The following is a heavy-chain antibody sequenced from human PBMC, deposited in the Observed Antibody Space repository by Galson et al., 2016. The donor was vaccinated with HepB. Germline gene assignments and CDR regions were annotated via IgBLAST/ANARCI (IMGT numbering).Heavy chain of an antibody. CDR1: GFTFSSYW. CDR3: AVGGHVDY. V-gene: IGHV3-7*05. Sequence: SLRLSCAASGFTFSSYWMSWVRQAPGKRLECVANIEQDGSEQYYVDSVKGRFTISRDNAKNSLYLQMNSLRVDDTAVYYCAVGGHVDYCGQGTLVTVSS. D-gene: IGHD1-26*01. J-gene: IGHJ4*02. CDR2: IEQDGSEQ.